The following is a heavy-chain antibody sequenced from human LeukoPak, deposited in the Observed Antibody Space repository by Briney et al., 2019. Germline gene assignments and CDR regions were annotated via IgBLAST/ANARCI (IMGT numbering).Heavy chain of an antibody. CDR2: TYPGGSQT. Sequence: GGSLKISFKGSGYRFTSYWTGWGRPMPGRGVEWMGITYPGGSQTIYMPPFQGQVTISVDESATTAYLQWNTLKASDTAIYYCARRLYTSVWFYPWGQGTLATVSS. CDR1: GYRFTSYW. CDR3: ARRLYTSVWFYP. J-gene: IGHJ5*02. D-gene: IGHD2-2*01. V-gene: IGHV5-51*02.